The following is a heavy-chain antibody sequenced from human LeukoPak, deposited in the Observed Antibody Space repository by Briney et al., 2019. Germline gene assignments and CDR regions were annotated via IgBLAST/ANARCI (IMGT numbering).Heavy chain of an antibody. CDR2: ISYDGSDK. CDR3: AKDYGIAAAAH. D-gene: IGHD6-13*01. V-gene: IGHV3-30-3*01. J-gene: IGHJ4*02. Sequence: GGSLRLSCAASGFIFRKYAMHWVRQAPGKGLEWVAVISYDGSDKFYADSVKGRFTISRDNSKNTLSLQMNSLRAEDTAVYYCAKDYGIAAAAHWGQGTLVTVSS. CDR1: GFIFRKYA.